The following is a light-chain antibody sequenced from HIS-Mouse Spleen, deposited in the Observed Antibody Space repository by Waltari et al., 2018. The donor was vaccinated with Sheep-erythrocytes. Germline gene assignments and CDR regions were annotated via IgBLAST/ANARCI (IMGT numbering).Light chain of an antibody. J-gene: IGKJ2*01. CDR1: QSVSSY. Sequence: EIVLTQSPATLSLSPGETATLSCRASQSVSSYLAWYQQKPGQPPRLLIYDASNRATGIPARFSGSGSGTDFTLTISSLEPEDFAVYYCQQRSNWYTFGQGTKLEIK. CDR2: DAS. V-gene: IGKV3-11*01. CDR3: QQRSNWYT.